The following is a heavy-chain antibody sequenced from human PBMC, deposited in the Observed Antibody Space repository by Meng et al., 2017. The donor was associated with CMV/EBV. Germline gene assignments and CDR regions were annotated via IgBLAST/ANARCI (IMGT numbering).Heavy chain of an antibody. CDR2: IWYDGSNK. J-gene: IGHJ4*02. CDR1: GFTVSSYG. V-gene: IGHV3-33*01. Sequence: GGSLTLSCAVSGFTVSSYGMHWVRQAPGKGLEWVAVIWYDGSNKYYADSVKGRFTISRDNSKNTLYLQMNSLRAEDTAVYYCARDGRYFGILRFLDGYDYWGQGTLVTVSS. CDR3: ARDGRYFGILRFLDGYDY. D-gene: IGHD3-3*01.